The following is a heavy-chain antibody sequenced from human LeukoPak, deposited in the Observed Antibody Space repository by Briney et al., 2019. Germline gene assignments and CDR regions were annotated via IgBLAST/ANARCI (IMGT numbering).Heavy chain of an antibody. CDR1: GYAFTGYY. CDR2: INPNSGGT. J-gene: IGHJ3*02. D-gene: IGHD6-19*01. Sequence: ASVKVSCKASGYAFTGYYMHWVRQAPGQGLEWMGWINPNSGGTNYAQKFQGRVTMTRDTSISTAYMELSRLRSDDTAVYYCARVGGWSTGGAFDIWGQGTMVTVSS. V-gene: IGHV1-2*02. CDR3: ARVGGWSTGGAFDI.